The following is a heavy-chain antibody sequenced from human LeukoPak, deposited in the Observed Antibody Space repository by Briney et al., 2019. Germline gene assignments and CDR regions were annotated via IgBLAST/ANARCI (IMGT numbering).Heavy chain of an antibody. Sequence: SETLSLTCTVSGGSISSSSYYWGWIRQPPGKGLEWIGSIYYSGSTYYNPSLKSRVTISVDTSKNQFSLKLSSVTAADTAVYYCARGELSSGWYGGNYFDYWGQGTLVTVSS. CDR2: IYYSGST. CDR1: GGSISSSSYY. CDR3: ARGELSSGWYGGNYFDY. J-gene: IGHJ4*02. V-gene: IGHV4-39*07. D-gene: IGHD6-19*01.